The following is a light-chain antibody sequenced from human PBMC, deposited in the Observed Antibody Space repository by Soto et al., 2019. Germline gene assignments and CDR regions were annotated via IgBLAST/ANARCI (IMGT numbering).Light chain of an antibody. CDR3: SSYASSSSYV. Sequence: QSALTQPASVSGSPGQSITISCTGTSRDVGGYNHVSWYQIHPGKAPKLIIYEVTSRPSGVSYRFSGSKSGNSASLTISGLQAEDEADYYCSSYASSSSYVFXGGTKVTVL. V-gene: IGLV2-14*01. J-gene: IGLJ1*01. CDR1: SRDVGGYNH. CDR2: EVT.